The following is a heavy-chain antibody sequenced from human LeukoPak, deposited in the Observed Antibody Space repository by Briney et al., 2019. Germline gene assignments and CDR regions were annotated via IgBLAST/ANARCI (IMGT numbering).Heavy chain of an antibody. CDR1: GYPFTSYW. J-gene: IGHJ3*02. V-gene: IGHV5-51*01. Sequence: GESLKISCQASGYPFTSYWIGWVRQLPGKGLEWMGIIYPGDSDTRYSPSFQGQVTISADKSISTAYLQWSSLKASDTAMYYCARRLYYYDSSGDDAFDIWGQGTMVTVSS. CDR2: IYPGDSDT. CDR3: ARRLYYYDSSGDDAFDI. D-gene: IGHD3-22*01.